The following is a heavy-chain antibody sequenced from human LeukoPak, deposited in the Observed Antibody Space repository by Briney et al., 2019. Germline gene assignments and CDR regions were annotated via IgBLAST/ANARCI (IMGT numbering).Heavy chain of an antibody. CDR1: GYTFTSYG. V-gene: IGHV1-18*01. CDR2: INAYNGNT. J-gene: IGHJ4*02. D-gene: IGHD4-17*01. Sequence: ASVKVSCKASGYTFTSYGISWVRQAPGQGLEWMGWINAYNGNTNYAQKLQGRVTMTTDTSTSTAYMELRSLRSDDTAVYYCARGGAYGDYVGYFDYWGQGTLVTVSS. CDR3: ARGGAYGDYVGYFDY.